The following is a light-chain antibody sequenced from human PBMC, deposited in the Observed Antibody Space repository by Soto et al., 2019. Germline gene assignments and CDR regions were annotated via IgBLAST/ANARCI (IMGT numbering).Light chain of an antibody. J-gene: IGKJ5*01. CDR3: QQYGTSEII. CDR2: DTS. V-gene: IGKV3-20*01. CDR1: QSLTNSF. Sequence: EFVLTQPPGTLSLSPGERSTLSCRASQSLTNSFIAWYQQKPGQAPRLLIYDTSSRASGIPDRFSGSGSGTDFTLTISRLETEDFAVFYCQQYGTSEIIFGQGTRLEI.